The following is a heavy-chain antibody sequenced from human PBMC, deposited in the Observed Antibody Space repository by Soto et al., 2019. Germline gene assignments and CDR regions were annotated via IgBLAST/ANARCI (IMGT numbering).Heavy chain of an antibody. Sequence: SGPTLVNPTETLTLTCTVSGFSLSNSRMGGSWIRQPPGKALEWLAHIFSNDEKPYSTSLKSRLTISKDTSKSQVVLTTTNMDPVDTATYYCARITGYRGSYVMEVWGQGTTVTVSS. V-gene: IGHV2-26*01. CDR1: GFSLSNSRMG. CDR2: IFSNDEK. CDR3: ARITGYRGSYVMEV. D-gene: IGHD5-12*01. J-gene: IGHJ6*02.